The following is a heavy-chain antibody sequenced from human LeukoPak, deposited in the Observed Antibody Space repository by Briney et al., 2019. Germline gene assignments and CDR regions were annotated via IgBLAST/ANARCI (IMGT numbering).Heavy chain of an antibody. Sequence: SETLSLTCAVYGGSFSGYYWRWIRQPPGNGLEWIGYISNSGTTNYNPPLKSRVTIAVDTSKNQFSLKLSSVTAADTAVYYCARDRGNTYWGQGTLVTVSS. J-gene: IGHJ4*02. CDR1: GGSFSGYY. CDR2: ISNSGTT. CDR3: ARDRGNTY. V-gene: IGHV4-59*01. D-gene: IGHD3-10*01.